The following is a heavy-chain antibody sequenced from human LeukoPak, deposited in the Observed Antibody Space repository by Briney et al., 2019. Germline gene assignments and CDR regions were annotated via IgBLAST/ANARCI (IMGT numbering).Heavy chain of an antibody. CDR3: AMGYCSGGSCSRDY. V-gene: IGHV4-31*03. Sequence: PSQTLSLTCTVSGASISSGGYYWSWIRQHPGKGLEWIGYIYYSGSTYYNPSLKSRVTISVDTSKNQFSLKLSSVTAADTAVYYCAMGYCSGGSCSRDYWGQGTLVTVSS. CDR1: GASISSGGYY. CDR2: IYYSGST. J-gene: IGHJ4*02. D-gene: IGHD2-15*01.